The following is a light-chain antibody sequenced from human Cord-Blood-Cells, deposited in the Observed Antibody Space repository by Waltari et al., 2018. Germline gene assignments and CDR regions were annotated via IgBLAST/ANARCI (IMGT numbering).Light chain of an antibody. CDR1: SSDVGGYNY. Sequence: QSALTQPASVSGSPGQSITIPCTVTSSDVGGYNYVSWYQQHPGKAPKLMIYDVSNRPSGVSNRFSGSKSGNTASLTISGLQAEDEADYYCSSYTSSSTYVFGTGTKVTVL. CDR3: SSYTSSSTYV. J-gene: IGLJ1*01. CDR2: DVS. V-gene: IGLV2-14*01.